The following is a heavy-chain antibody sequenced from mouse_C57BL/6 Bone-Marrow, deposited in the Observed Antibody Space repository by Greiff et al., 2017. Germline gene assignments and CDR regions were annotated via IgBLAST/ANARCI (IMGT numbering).Heavy chain of an antibody. CDR1: GFNIKDDY. CDR3: SSFDGNYFDF. V-gene: IGHV14-4*01. D-gene: IGHD2-3*01. CDR2: IDPEIGDT. Sequence: VQLKESGAELVRPGASVKLSCTASGFNIKDDYIHWVKQRPEQGLEWLGWIDPEIGDTEYASKFQGKVTITSDTSSNTAYLQLSSLTSEDTAVYYCSSFDGNYFDFWGQGTPLTVAS. J-gene: IGHJ2*01.